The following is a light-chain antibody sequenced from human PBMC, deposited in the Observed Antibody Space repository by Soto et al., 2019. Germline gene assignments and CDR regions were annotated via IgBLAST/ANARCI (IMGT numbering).Light chain of an antibody. CDR1: QTIFYTSSNKNY. Sequence: DIVLTQSPDSLAVSLGERATIHCKSSQTIFYTSSNKNYLAWYQQRPGQPPKLLIYGASDRESGVPNRFSGSGSGTDFTLTISGLQAEDVAVYYCQQYYSTPFTFGPGTRLDIK. V-gene: IGKV4-1*01. J-gene: IGKJ3*01. CDR3: QQYYSTPFT. CDR2: GAS.